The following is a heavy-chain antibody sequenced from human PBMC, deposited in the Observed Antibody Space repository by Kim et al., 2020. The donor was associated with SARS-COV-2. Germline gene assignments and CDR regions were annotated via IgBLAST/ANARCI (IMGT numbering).Heavy chain of an antibody. Sequence: TLSLTCTVSGGSISSYYWSWIRQPPGKGLEWIGYIYYSGSTNYNPSLKSRVTISVDTSKNQFSLKLSSVTAADTAVYYCARESSVFGVATDYYYYYGMDVWGQGTTVTVSS. D-gene: IGHD3-3*01. CDR3: ARESSVFGVATDYYYYYGMDV. CDR2: IYYSGST. J-gene: IGHJ6*02. V-gene: IGHV4-59*13. CDR1: GGSISSYY.